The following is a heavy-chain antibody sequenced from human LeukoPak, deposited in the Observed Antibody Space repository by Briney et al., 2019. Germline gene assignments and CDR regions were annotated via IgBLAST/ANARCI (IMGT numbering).Heavy chain of an antibody. D-gene: IGHD2-2*01. CDR1: GGTFISYA. V-gene: IGHV1-69*13. Sequence: GASVKVSCKASGGTFISYAISWVRQAPGQGLEWMGGIIPIFGTANYAQKFQGRVTITADESTSTAYMELSSLRSEDTAVYYCARDFPDCSSTSCSPSYYYGMDVWGKGTTVTVSS. CDR2: IIPIFGTA. CDR3: ARDFPDCSSTSCSPSYYYGMDV. J-gene: IGHJ6*04.